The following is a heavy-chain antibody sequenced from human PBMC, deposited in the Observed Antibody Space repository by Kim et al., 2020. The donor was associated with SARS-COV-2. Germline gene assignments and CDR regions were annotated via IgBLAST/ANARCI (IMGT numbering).Heavy chain of an antibody. CDR1: GDSVSSTSGA. Sequence: SQTLSLTCAISGDSVSSTSGAWNWIRQSPSRGLEWLGRTYYRSKWYNDYAVSVKSRITINPDTSKNQFSLQLNSVTPEDTAVYYCAKGGYDAFDVWGQGTLVTGS. CDR2: TYYRSKWYN. J-gene: IGHJ3*01. CDR3: AKGGYDAFDV. D-gene: IGHD2-15*01. V-gene: IGHV6-1*01.